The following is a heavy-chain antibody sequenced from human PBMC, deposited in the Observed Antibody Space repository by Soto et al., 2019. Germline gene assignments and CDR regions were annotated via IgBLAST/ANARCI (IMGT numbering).Heavy chain of an antibody. D-gene: IGHD5-18*01. J-gene: IGHJ6*02. V-gene: IGHV4-31*03. CDR1: GGSISSAAYY. CDR2: MYYDAST. Sequence: QVQLQESGPGLVKPSQTLSLSCTVSGGSISSAAYYWYWIRQHPGEGLEWIGFMYYDASTYYNPFLESRVTISLDPSKKQLSLQLSSVTAADTAVYYCARGREVTCHDRIYYDGVDVSGQGTTVTV. CDR3: ARGREVTCHDRIYYDGVDV.